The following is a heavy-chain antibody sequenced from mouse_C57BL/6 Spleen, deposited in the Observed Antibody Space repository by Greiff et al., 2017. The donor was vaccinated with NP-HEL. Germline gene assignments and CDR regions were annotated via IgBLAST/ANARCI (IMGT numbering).Heavy chain of an antibody. CDR1: GYSITSGYY. CDR2: ISYDGSN. CDR3: ARGRDYVYAMDY. D-gene: IGHD2-4*01. J-gene: IGHJ4*01. V-gene: IGHV3-6*01. Sequence: EVQLQESGPGLVKPSQSLSLTCSVTGYSITSGYYWNWIRQFPGNKLEWMGYISYDGSNNYNPSLKNRISITRDTSKNQFFLKLNSVTTEDTATDYCARGRDYVYAMDYWGQGTSVTVSS.